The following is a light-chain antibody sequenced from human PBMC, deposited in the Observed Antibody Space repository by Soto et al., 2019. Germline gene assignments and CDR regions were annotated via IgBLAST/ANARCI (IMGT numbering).Light chain of an antibody. Sequence: AIQMTQSPSSLSASVGDRVTITCRASQVIRNDLGWYQQKPGKAPKLLIYGASNLQSGVPSRVSGSGSGTEFTLTITSLQPEDFAAYYCLHDHNYPWTFGQGTKVDIK. J-gene: IGKJ1*01. V-gene: IGKV1-6*01. CDR2: GAS. CDR1: QVIRND. CDR3: LHDHNYPWT.